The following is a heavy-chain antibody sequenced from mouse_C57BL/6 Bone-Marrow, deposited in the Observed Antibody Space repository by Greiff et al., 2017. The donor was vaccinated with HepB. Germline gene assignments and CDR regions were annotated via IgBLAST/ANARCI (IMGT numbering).Heavy chain of an antibody. CDR2: ISSGGSYT. Sequence: DVKLVESGGDLVKPGGSLKLSCAASGFTFSSYGMSWVRQTPDKRLEWVATISSGGSYTYYPDSVKGRFTISRDNAKNTLYLQMSSLKSEDTAMYYCARRDYYGSSYEYYAMGYWGQGTSVTVSS. J-gene: IGHJ4*01. V-gene: IGHV5-6*02. D-gene: IGHD1-1*01. CDR1: GFTFSSYG. CDR3: ARRDYYGSSYEYYAMGY.